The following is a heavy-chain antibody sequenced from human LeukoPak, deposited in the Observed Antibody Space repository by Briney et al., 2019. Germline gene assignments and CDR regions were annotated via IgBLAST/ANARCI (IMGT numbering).Heavy chain of an antibody. V-gene: IGHV1-18*01. D-gene: IGHD3-3*01. CDR2: ISAYNGNT. Sequence: ASVKVSCKASGYTFTSYGISWVRQAPGQGLEWMGWISAYNGNTNYAQKLQGRVTMTTDTSTSTAYMELRSLRSDDTAVYYCARSREASEYYDFWSATPDFDYWGQGTLVTVSS. J-gene: IGHJ4*02. CDR3: ARSREASEYYDFWSATPDFDY. CDR1: GYTFTSYG.